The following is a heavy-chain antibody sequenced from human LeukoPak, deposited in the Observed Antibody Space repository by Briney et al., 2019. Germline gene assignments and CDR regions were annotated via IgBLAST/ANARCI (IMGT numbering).Heavy chain of an antibody. CDR3: ARTTGYSYGRVGNYYYYMDV. CDR1: GFTFSTYW. J-gene: IGHJ6*03. Sequence: GGSLRLSCAASGFTFSTYWMHWVRQAPGKGLVWVSRINSDGSSTNYADSVKGRFTISRDNAKNTLYQQMNSLRAEDTAVYYCARTTGYSYGRVGNYYYYMDVWGKGTTVTVSS. V-gene: IGHV3-74*01. D-gene: IGHD5-18*01. CDR2: INSDGSST.